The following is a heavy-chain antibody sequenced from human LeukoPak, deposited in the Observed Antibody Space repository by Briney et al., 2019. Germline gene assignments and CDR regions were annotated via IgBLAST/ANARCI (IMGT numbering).Heavy chain of an antibody. V-gene: IGHV3-30*18. J-gene: IGHJ4*02. D-gene: IGHD3-22*01. CDR2: ISYGGSNK. CDR3: AKGREYYYDSSGYQTYFDY. CDR1: GFTFSSYG. Sequence: ESGGSLRLSCAASGFTFSSYGMHWVRQAPGKGLEWVAVISYGGSNKYYADSVKGRFTISRDNSKNTLYLQMNSLRAEDTAVYYCAKGREYYYDSSGYQTYFDYWGQGTLVTVSS.